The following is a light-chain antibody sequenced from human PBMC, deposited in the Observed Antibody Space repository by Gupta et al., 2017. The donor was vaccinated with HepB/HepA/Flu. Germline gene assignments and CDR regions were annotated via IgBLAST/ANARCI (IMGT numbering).Light chain of an antibody. CDR3: QTGGTGFQV. CDR2: LNSDGSH. J-gene: IGLJ3*02. V-gene: IGLV4-69*01. Sequence: QVVLPRSPSPSASLGASVKLICTLSSRHSTYTIAWHQQQPEKGPRDLMKLNSDGSHTKGVGIPDRFSGYSSGAERYLTISSLHSEDEADYYCQTGGTGFQVFGGGTKLTVL. CDR1: SRHSTYT.